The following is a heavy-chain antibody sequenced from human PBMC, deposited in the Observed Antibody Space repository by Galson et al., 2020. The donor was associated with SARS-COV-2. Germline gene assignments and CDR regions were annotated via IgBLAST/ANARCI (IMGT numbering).Heavy chain of an antibody. V-gene: IGHV4-59*01. D-gene: IGHD6-6*01. CDR3: ARGVSELAAHFSPRVDY. Sequence: SETLSLTCTVSGGSISSYYWSWIRQPPGKGLEWIGYIYYSGSTNYNPSLKSRVTISVDTSKNQFSLKLSSVTAADTAVYYCARGVSELAAHFSPRVDYWGQGTLVAVSS. J-gene: IGHJ4*02. CDR1: GGSISSYY. CDR2: IYYSGST.